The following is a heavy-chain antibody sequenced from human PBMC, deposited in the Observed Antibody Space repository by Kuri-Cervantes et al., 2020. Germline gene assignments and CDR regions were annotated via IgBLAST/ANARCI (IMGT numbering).Heavy chain of an antibody. Sequence: SAPTLVKPTQTLTLTCTFSGFSLSTSGMRVSWIRQPPGKALEWLARIDWDDGKFYSTSLKTRLTISKDTPKNQVVLTMTNMDPVDTAAYYCARTAYGGNSAFEYWGQGTLVTVSS. CDR1: GFSLSTSGMR. D-gene: IGHD4-23*01. V-gene: IGHV2-70D*14. CDR3: ARTAYGGNSAFEY. CDR2: IDWDDGK. J-gene: IGHJ4*02.